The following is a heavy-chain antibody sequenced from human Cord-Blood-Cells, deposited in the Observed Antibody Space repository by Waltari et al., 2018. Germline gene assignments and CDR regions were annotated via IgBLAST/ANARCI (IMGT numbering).Heavy chain of an antibody. D-gene: IGHD3-3*01. CDR2: MNPNSGNT. V-gene: IGHV1-8*03. CDR3: ARVYREWLTRYYYYMDV. J-gene: IGHJ6*03. CDR1: GYTFTSYD. Sequence: QVQLVQSGAEVKKPGASVKVSCKASGYTFTSYDINWVRQATGQGLEWMGWMNPNSGNTGYAQKFQGRVTITRNTSISTAYMELSSLRSEDTAVYYCARVYREWLTRYYYYMDVWGKGTTVTVSS.